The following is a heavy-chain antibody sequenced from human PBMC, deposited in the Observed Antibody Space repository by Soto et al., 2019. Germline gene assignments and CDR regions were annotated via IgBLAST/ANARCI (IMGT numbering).Heavy chain of an antibody. CDR3: ARVLVGGAQSLDY. J-gene: IGHJ4*02. D-gene: IGHD1-26*01. Sequence: ASVKVSCKASGYSFTGYFVHWVRQAPGPGLEWMGWINPNTGATKYAQKFQGRVTMTRDTSITTAYMELRSLRSDDTAVYYCARVLVGGAQSLDYWGQGTLVTVSS. CDR2: INPNTGAT. V-gene: IGHV1-2*02. CDR1: GYSFTGYF.